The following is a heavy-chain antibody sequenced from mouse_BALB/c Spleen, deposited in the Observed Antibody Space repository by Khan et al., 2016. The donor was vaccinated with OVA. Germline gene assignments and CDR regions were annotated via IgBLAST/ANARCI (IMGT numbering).Heavy chain of an antibody. CDR3: VNHGSTSAWFAY. CDR1: DYTFTTYW. V-gene: IGHV1-7*01. D-gene: IGHD1-1*01. Sequence: QIQLVQSGAELAKPGASVKMSCKASDYTFTTYWTHWVKQRPGQGLEWIGYINPTTDYTDYNQKFKDKATFTADKSSSTAYMQLSILTSEDTAIYYCVNHGSTSAWFAYWGQGTLVTVSA. J-gene: IGHJ3*01. CDR2: INPTTDYT.